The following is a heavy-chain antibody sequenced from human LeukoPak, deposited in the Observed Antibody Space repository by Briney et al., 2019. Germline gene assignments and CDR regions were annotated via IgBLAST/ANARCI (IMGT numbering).Heavy chain of an antibody. D-gene: IGHD2/OR15-2a*01. J-gene: IGHJ3*02. CDR2: ISGSGGST. CDR1: GFTFSSYA. V-gene: IGHV3-23*01. Sequence: PGGSLRLSCAASGFTFSSYAMSWVRQAPGKGLEWVSAISGSGGSTYYADSVKGRFTISRDNSKNTLYLQMNNLRAEDTAVYYCASPKSPEYWNDAFDIWGQGTMVTVSS. CDR3: ASPKSPEYWNDAFDI.